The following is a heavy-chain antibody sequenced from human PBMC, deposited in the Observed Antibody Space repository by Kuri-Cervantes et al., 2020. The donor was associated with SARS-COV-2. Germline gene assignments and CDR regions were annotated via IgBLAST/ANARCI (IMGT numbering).Heavy chain of an antibody. CDR3: VRDGDHWNFDY. Sequence: GESLKISCAASGFTFSGHWIHWVRQAPGKGLVWVSRINPDGSYTNNADSVKGRFTLSRGNAKNMLFLQMNSLRAEDTAVYYCVRDGDHWNFDYWGQGTPVTVSS. J-gene: IGHJ4*02. V-gene: IGHV3-74*01. CDR2: INPDGSYT. D-gene: IGHD1-1*01. CDR1: GFTFSGHW.